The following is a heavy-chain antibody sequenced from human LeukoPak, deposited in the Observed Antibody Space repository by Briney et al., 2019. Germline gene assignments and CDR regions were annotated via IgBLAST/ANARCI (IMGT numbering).Heavy chain of an antibody. D-gene: IGHD2-15*01. Sequence: SETLSLTCTVSGGSISASSYNWGWIRQPPGKGLEWIGSIYNRGSTYYNPSLKSRVTISVDTSENQLSLRLSSVTAADTAEYYCAGHKGYCSGGGCSDFDYWGQGTLVTVSS. CDR2: IYNRGST. CDR3: AGHKGYCSGGGCSDFDY. J-gene: IGHJ4*02. V-gene: IGHV4-39*01. CDR1: GGSISASSYN.